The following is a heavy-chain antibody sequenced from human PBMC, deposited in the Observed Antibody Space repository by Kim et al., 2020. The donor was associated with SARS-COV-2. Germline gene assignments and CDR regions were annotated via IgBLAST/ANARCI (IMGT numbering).Heavy chain of an antibody. D-gene: IGHD3-22*01. Sequence: ADSVKGRFTRSRDNAKNSLYLQMNSLRPEDTALYYCAKDLARVVVATFDYWGQGTLVTVSS. J-gene: IGHJ4*02. V-gene: IGHV3-9*01. CDR3: AKDLARVVVATFDY.